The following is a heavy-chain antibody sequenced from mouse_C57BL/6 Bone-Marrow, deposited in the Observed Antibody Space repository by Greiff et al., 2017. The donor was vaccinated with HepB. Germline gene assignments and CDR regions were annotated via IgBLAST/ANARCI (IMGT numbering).Heavy chain of an antibody. CDR1: GYTFTSYG. CDR3: ARRDGYYVDY. Sequence: VQLQQSGAELARPGASVKLSCKASGYTFTSYGISWVKQRTGQGLEWIGEIYPRSGDTYYNEKFKGKATLTVDKSSSTAYMKLRSLTSEDSAVYICARRDGYYVDYWGQGTSVTVSS. CDR2: IYPRSGDT. D-gene: IGHD2-3*01. V-gene: IGHV1-81*01. J-gene: IGHJ4*01.